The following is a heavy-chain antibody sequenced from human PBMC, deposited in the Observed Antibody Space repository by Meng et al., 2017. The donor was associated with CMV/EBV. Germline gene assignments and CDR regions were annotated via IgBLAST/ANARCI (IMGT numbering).Heavy chain of an antibody. Sequence: EQLQESGPGLVKAHQTLLLTCTVSGGPCSSGDYYWSSIRQPPGKGLEWIGYIYYSGSNYYNPSLKSRVTISVDTSKNQFSLKLSSVTAADTAVHYCAREGDNPFDYWGQGTLVTVSS. CDR1: GGPCSSGDYY. J-gene: IGHJ4*02. V-gene: IGHV4-30-4*08. CDR2: IYYSGSN. D-gene: IGHD2-21*02. CDR3: AREGDNPFDY.